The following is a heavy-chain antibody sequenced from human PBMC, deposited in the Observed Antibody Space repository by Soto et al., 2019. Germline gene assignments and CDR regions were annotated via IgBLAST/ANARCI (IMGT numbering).Heavy chain of an antibody. V-gene: IGHV1-18*01. D-gene: IGHD5-12*01. CDR2: ISTYSGDT. Sequence: ASVKVSCKXSGYTFFTYDISWVRQAPGQGLEWMGWISTYSGDTKYAQKFQGRVTMTTDTSTTTAYLELRSLRSDDTAVYYCARHHGPTTSENWFGPWGQGTLVTVSS. CDR1: GYTFFTYD. CDR3: ARHHGPTTSENWFGP. J-gene: IGHJ5*02.